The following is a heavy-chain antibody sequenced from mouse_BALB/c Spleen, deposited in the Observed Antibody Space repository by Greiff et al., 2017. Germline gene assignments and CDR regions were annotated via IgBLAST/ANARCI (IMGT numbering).Heavy chain of an antibody. Sequence: EVQVVESGGGLVKPGGSLKLSCAASGFTFSDYYMYWVRQTPEKRLEWVATISDGGSYTYYPDSVKGRFTISRDNAKNNLYLQMSSLKSEDTAMYYCARDDSFAYWGQGTLVTVSA. V-gene: IGHV5-4*02. J-gene: IGHJ3*01. CDR3: ARDDSFAY. D-gene: IGHD2-13*01. CDR2: ISDGGSYT. CDR1: GFTFSDYY.